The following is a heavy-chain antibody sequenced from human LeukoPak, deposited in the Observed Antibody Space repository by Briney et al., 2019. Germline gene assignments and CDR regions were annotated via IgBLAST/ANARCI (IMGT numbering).Heavy chain of an antibody. J-gene: IGHJ6*03. V-gene: IGHV4-4*07. D-gene: IGHD2-15*01. CDR3: ARIVVVAATPNYYYYMDV. CDR2: IYTSGST. Sequence: SETLSLTCTVSGGSISSYYWSWIRQPAGKGLEWIGRIYTSGSTNYNPSLKSRVTMSVDTSKNQFSLKLSSVTAADTAVYYCARIVVVAATPNYYYYMDVWGKGTTVTVSS. CDR1: GGSISSYY.